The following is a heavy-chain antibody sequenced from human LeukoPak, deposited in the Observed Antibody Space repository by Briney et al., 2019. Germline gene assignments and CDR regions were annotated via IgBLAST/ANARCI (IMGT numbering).Heavy chain of an antibody. CDR3: ARDSREIPAAIFVLDYYYGMDV. CDR1: GFTFSSYE. CDR2: ISSSGSTI. Sequence: GGSLRLPCAASGFTFSSYEMNWARQAPGKGLEWVSYISSSGSTIYYADSVKGRFTISRDNAKNSLYLQMNSLRAEDTAVYYCARDSREIPAAIFVLDYYYGMDVWGKGTTVTVSS. V-gene: IGHV3-48*03. J-gene: IGHJ6*04. D-gene: IGHD2-2*01.